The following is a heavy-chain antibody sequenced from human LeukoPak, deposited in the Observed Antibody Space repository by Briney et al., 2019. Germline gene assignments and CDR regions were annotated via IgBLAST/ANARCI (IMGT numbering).Heavy chain of an antibody. J-gene: IGHJ3*01. CDR3: ARDESGSGWV. CDR2: IYYSGST. CDR1: GGSISSSSYY. V-gene: IGHV4-39*07. D-gene: IGHD6-19*01. Sequence: SETLSLTCTVSGGSISSSSYYWGWIRQPPGKGLEWIGSIYYSGSTYYNPSLKSRVTISVDTSKNQFSLKLSSVTAADTAVYYCARDESGSGWVWGQGTMVTVSS.